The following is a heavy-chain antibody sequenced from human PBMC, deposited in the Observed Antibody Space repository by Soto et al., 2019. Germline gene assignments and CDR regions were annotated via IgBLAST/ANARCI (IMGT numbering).Heavy chain of an antibody. Sequence: SETLSLTCAVHGGSFSGYSWSWIRQPPGKGMEWIGEINHTGSTSYNPPLKSRVTISVDTSKKQFSLKVSYVTAADTAVYYCARVPARRPTQVIAAATAVSWGPGTLVTVSS. CDR3: ARVPARRPTQVIAAATAVS. D-gene: IGHD6-13*01. V-gene: IGHV4-34*01. J-gene: IGHJ5*02. CDR2: INHTGST. CDR1: GGSFSGYS.